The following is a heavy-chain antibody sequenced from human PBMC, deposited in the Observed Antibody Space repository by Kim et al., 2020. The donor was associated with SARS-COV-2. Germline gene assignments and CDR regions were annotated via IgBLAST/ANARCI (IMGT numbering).Heavy chain of an antibody. CDR3: ASRTSITAAGSMIDY. D-gene: IGHD6-13*01. V-gene: IGHV3-30*03. Sequence: DAGKGRLTISRDNSKNTLYLQMNSLRAEDPAVYYCASRTSITAAGSMIDYWGQGTLVTVSS. J-gene: IGHJ4*02.